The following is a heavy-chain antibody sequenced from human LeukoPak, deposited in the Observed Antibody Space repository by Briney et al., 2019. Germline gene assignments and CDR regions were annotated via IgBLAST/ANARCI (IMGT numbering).Heavy chain of an antibody. J-gene: IGHJ4*02. CDR2: ISAYNGNT. D-gene: IGHD6-19*01. CDR1: GYTFTSYG. Sequence: GASVKVSCKASGYTFTSYGISWVRQAPGQGLEWMGWISAYNGNTNYAQKLQGRVTMTTDTSTSTAYMELRSLRSDDTAVYYCARVPHPRFIAVAGPDFDYWGQGTLVTVSS. V-gene: IGHV1-18*01. CDR3: ARVPHPRFIAVAGPDFDY.